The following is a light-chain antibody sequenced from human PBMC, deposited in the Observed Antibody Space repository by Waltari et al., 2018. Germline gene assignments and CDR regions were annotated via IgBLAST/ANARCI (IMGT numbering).Light chain of an antibody. V-gene: IGKV1-9*01. CDR2: YAS. J-gene: IGKJ3*01. Sequence: IQLTQSPSSLSASIGDRVTLTCRASQGISSYLAWYQQQPRKAPKLLIYYASTLQTGVPSRFSGSGSGTDFTLTISRPQPEDFATYYCQQIISYPFTFGPGTKV. CDR3: QQIISYPFT. CDR1: QGISSY.